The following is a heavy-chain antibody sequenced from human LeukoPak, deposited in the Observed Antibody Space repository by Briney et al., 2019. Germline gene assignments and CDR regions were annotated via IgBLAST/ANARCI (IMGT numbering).Heavy chain of an antibody. V-gene: IGHV3-23*01. CDR1: GFTFSSYA. CDR2: ISGSGGGT. CDR3: AKAMGDYVWGSYRPFDY. J-gene: IGHJ4*02. Sequence: GGSLRLSCAASGFTFSSYAMSWVRQAPGKGLEWVSGISGSGGGTYYADSVKGRFTISRDNSKNTLYLQMNSLRAEDTAVYYCAKAMGDYVWGSYRPFDYWGQGTLVTVSS. D-gene: IGHD3-16*02.